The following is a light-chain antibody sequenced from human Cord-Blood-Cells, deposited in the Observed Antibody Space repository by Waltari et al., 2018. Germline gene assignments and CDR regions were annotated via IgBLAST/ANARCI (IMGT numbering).Light chain of an antibody. CDR1: SSNIGSNY. CDR2: RNN. CDR3: AAWDDSLSGWV. Sequence: QSVLTQPPSASGTPGQRVTISCSGSSSNIGSNYVYWYQQLPGTVPKLLIYRNNQRPSGVPDRFSGSKSGTSASLTISGLRSEDEADYYCAAWDDSLSGWVFGGGTKPTVL. J-gene: IGLJ3*02. V-gene: IGLV1-47*01.